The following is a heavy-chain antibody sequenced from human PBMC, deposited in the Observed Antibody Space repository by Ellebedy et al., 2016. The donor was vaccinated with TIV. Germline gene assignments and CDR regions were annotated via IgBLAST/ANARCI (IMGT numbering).Heavy chain of an antibody. CDR2: INTNSGNP. CDR1: GYTFARYG. V-gene: IGHV7-4-1*02. J-gene: IGHJ3*02. CDR3: ARTGIWGNAFDI. Sequence: AASVKVSCKASGYTFARYGVNWVRQAPGQGLEWMGWINTNSGNPTYAQAFTGRIVFSLDTSVSTAYLQISSLGAEDSAVYYCARTGIWGNAFDIWGQGTMVTVSS. D-gene: IGHD7-27*01.